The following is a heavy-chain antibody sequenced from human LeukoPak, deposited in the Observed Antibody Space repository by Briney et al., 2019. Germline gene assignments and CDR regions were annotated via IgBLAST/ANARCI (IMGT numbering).Heavy chain of an antibody. J-gene: IGHJ4*02. CDR3: ARDLGYCSGGSCYSSGLFDY. V-gene: IGHV1-18*04. Sequence: ASVKVSCKASGYTFTSYGISWVRQAPGQGLEWMGWISAYNGNTNYAQKLQGRVTMTTDTSTSTAYMELRSLRSDDTAVYYCARDLGYCSGGSCYSSGLFDYWGQGTLVTVS. CDR2: ISAYNGNT. CDR1: GYTFTSYG. D-gene: IGHD2-15*01.